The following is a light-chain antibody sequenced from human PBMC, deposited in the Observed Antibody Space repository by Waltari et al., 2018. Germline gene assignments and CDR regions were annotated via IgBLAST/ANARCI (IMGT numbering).Light chain of an antibody. V-gene: IGLV2-14*01. CDR3: SSYTSSSTLVV. J-gene: IGLJ2*01. CDR1: SSDVGAYNY. Sequence: QSALTQPASVSGSPGQSITISCTGTSSDVGAYNYVSWYQQHPGKAPKLMIYEVGNRPSGVSNRFAGSKSGNTASLTISGLQAEDEADYYCSSYTSSSTLVVFGGGTKLTVL. CDR2: EVG.